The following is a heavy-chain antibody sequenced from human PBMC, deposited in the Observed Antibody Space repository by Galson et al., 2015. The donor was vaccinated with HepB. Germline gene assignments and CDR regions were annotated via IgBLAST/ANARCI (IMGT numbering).Heavy chain of an antibody. CDR3: ARSYYGEGDYYFDY. V-gene: IGHV3-49*03. D-gene: IGHD2-21*01. CDR1: GFTLGNFA. CDR2: IRSKPYGGTT. J-gene: IGHJ4*02. Sequence: SLRLSCAVSGFTLGNFAIGWFRRAPGKGLEWVGVIRSKPYGGTTEHAASVRGRFTISEDDSRTIAYLQMNSLKTEDTAVYYCARSYYGEGDYYFDYWGQGILVTVSS.